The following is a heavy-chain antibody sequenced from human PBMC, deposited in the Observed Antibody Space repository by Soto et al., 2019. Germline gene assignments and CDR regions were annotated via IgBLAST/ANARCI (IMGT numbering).Heavy chain of an antibody. CDR2: ISYTGSA. Sequence: PSETLSVTFTVSVGSSKYSYCTWHRQPPGRGLEWIGYISYTGSANYNASLKSRLTISVDTSKNQFSLKLSSVAAADTALYYCARVNYGDYYYGMDVWGQGTTVTVSS. CDR3: ARVNYGDYYYGMDV. V-gene: IGHV4-59*01. D-gene: IGHD4-17*01. J-gene: IGHJ6*02. CDR1: VGSSKYSY.